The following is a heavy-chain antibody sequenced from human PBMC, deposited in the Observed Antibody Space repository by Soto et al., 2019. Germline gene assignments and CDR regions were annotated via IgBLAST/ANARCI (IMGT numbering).Heavy chain of an antibody. CDR2: VHYSGSI. CDR3: VRGTDLYKCGF. D-gene: IGHD6-25*01. Sequence: QVQLQESGPGLVKPSGTLSLTCTVSGVSINNGNDYWTWIRQHPGQGLEWIGHVHYSGSIHYNPSLKSRVTMSVDTSKNQVSLELSSASVADTAVYYCVRGTDLYKCGFWGQRTLVTVSS. V-gene: IGHV4-31*03. CDR1: GVSINNGNDY. J-gene: IGHJ4*02.